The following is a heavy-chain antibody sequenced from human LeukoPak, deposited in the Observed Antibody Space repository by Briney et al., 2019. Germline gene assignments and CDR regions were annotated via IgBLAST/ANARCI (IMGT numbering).Heavy chain of an antibody. V-gene: IGHV1-8*01. J-gene: IGHJ6*03. CDR1: GYTFTSYD. Sequence: ASVKVSCKASGYTFTSYDINWVRQATGQGLEWMGWMNPNSGNTGYAQKFQGRVTMTRNTSISTAYMELSSLRSGDTAVYYCAREALSGTTTGLGLYYYYYYMDVWGKGTTVTVSS. D-gene: IGHD1-26*01. CDR2: MNPNSGNT. CDR3: AREALSGTTTGLGLYYYYYYMDV.